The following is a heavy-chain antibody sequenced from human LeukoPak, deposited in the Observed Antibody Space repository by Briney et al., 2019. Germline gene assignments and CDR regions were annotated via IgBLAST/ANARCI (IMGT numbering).Heavy chain of an antibody. V-gene: IGHV3-23*01. D-gene: IGHD2-8*02. CDR3: AKDVWWSVS. J-gene: IGHJ5*02. CDR2: ISGGGGST. CDR1: GFTFTNYA. Sequence: GGSLRLSCAASGFTFTNYAMSWVRQAPGKGLEWVSGISGGGGSTYYAPSVKGRFTISRDNSKNTLYLQINSLRAEDTAIYYCAKDVWWSVSWGQGTLVTVSS.